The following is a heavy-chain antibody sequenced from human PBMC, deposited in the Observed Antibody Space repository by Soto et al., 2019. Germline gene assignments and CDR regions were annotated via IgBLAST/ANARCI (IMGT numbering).Heavy chain of an antibody. V-gene: IGHV3-23*01. CDR1: GFTFSSYV. CDR2: ISVSGGGT. Sequence: GGSLRLSCAASGFTFSSYVMSWVRQAPGKGLEWVSSISVSGGGTHYADSVKGRFTMSRDNSKNTLYLQMNSLRAEDTALYYCAKYRGSEGPVWGQGTLVSVSS. J-gene: IGHJ4*02. D-gene: IGHD3-10*01. CDR3: AKYRGSEGPV.